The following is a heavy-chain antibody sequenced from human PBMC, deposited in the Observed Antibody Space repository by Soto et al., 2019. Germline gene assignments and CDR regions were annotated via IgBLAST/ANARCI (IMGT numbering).Heavy chain of an antibody. J-gene: IGHJ2*01. V-gene: IGHV3-30*18. D-gene: IGHD2-21*02. Sequence: QVQLVESGGGVVQPGRSLRLSCAASGSTFSSYGMHWVRQAPGKGLEWVAAISYDGSNKYYADSVKGRFTISRDNSKNTLYLQMNSLRAEDTTVYYCAKGEGYGGNSWYFDLWGRGTLVTVSS. CDR2: ISYDGSNK. CDR3: AKGEGYGGNSWYFDL. CDR1: GSTFSSYG.